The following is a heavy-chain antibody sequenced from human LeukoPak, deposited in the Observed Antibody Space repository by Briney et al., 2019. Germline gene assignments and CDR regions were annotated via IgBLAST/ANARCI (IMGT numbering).Heavy chain of an antibody. V-gene: IGHV4-34*01. CDR3: ASPSIVATITRPYYFDY. J-gene: IGHJ4*02. CDR1: GGSFSGYY. Sequence: SETLSLTCAVYGGSFSGYYWSWIRQPPGKGLGWIGVITHSGSTNYNPSLKSRVPISVDTSKNQVSMKLSSVTAAHTAVYYCASPSIVATITRPYYFDYWGQGTLVTVSS. CDR2: ITHSGST. D-gene: IGHD5-12*01.